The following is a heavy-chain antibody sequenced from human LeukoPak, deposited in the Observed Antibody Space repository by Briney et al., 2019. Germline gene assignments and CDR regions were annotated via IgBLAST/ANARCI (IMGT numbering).Heavy chain of an antibody. V-gene: IGHV4-59*01. Sequence: SETLSLTCTVSGGSISSYFWSWIRQPPGKGLEWIGYIYYSGSTNYNPSLKSRVTISVDTSKNQFSLKLSSVTAADTAVYYCARERGSSHYYYYGMDVWGQGTTVTVSS. CDR2: IYYSGST. CDR1: GGSISSYF. CDR3: ARERGSSHYYYYGMDV. J-gene: IGHJ6*02. D-gene: IGHD6-13*01.